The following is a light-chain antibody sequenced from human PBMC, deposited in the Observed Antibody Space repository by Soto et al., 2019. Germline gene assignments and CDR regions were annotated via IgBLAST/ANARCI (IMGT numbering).Light chain of an antibody. J-gene: IGKJ5*01. CDR1: QSINSN. CDR3: QQYHNWPPIT. Sequence: EIVMTQSPATLSVSPGERATLSCRAIQSINSNLAWYQQKPGQPPRLIIYGPSTRATGIPARFSGSGSGTEFTLTISSLQSEDFAVYYCQQYHNWPPITFGQGTRLEIK. CDR2: GPS. V-gene: IGKV3-15*01.